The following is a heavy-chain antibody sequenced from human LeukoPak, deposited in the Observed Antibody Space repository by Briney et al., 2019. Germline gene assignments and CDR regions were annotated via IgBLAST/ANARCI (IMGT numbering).Heavy chain of an antibody. Sequence: SETLSLTCTVSGVSISSTSDFWGWIRQPPGKGLEWVGSIHYSGSTYYNPSLKSRVTISVDTSKNQFSLKLSSVTAADTAVYYCARASRYLGAFDIWGQGTMVTVSS. J-gene: IGHJ3*02. D-gene: IGHD1-1*01. V-gene: IGHV4-39*07. CDR3: ARASRYLGAFDI. CDR1: GVSISSTSDF. CDR2: IHYSGST.